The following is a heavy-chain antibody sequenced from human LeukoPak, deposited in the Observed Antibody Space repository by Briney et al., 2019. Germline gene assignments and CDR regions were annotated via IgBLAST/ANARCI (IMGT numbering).Heavy chain of an antibody. CDR1: GGSISSSSYY. J-gene: IGHJ4*02. Sequence: SETLSLTCTVSGGSISSSSYYWGWIRQPPGKGLEWIGSLYQGGGTYYNLSLRSRVTLSIDTSKNHFSLKLSSVTAADTAVYYCARDEFYGLGSYYPFDDWGQGILVTVSS. CDR2: LYQGGGT. V-gene: IGHV4-39*02. CDR3: ARDEFYGLGSYYPFDD. D-gene: IGHD3-10*01.